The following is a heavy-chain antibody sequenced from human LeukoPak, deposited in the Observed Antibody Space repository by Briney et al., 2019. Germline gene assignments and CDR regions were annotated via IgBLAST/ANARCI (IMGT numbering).Heavy chain of an antibody. D-gene: IGHD1-26*01. V-gene: IGHV3-21*01. J-gene: IGHJ6*03. CDR1: GFTFSRYS. CDR3: ARDPYSGSYGNYYYYFMDV. Sequence: GGSLRLSCAASGFTFSRYSMNWVRQAPGKGLEWVSSITSGSSYIYYADSVKGRFTISRDNAKNSLYLQMNSLRAEDTAVYYCARDPYSGSYGNYYYYFMDVWGKGTTVTISS. CDR2: ITSGSSYI.